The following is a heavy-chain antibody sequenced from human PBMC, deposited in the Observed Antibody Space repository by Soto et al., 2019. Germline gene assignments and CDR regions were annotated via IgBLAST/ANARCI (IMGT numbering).Heavy chain of an antibody. D-gene: IGHD5-18*01. V-gene: IGHV3-49*05. Sequence: EKQLVESGGGLVNPGRSLRLSCAGSGFTVGDFAMSWFRQTPGKGLECVGFLRSGRDGGTADYAASVKGRFTISRDDSKSVAYLQLNSLTGEDTGLYYCTTIPRSSYGYPFARWGQGTLVTVSS. J-gene: IGHJ4*02. CDR2: LRSGRDGGTA. CDR1: GFTVGDFA. CDR3: TTIPRSSYGYPFAR.